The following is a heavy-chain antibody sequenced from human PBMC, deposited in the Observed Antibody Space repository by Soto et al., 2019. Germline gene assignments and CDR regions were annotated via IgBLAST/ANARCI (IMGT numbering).Heavy chain of an antibody. D-gene: IGHD2-8*01. V-gene: IGHV1-18*04. CDR1: GYRFTSYG. J-gene: IGHJ5*02. CDR3: VRVTVYNTYFDP. CDR2: ISGKDGKI. Sequence: GASVKVSCKASGYRFTSYGLTWVRQAPGQGLEWMGWISGKDGKIDYAQKSQDRVTMTTDTSTDTAYMELKNLRSDDTALYYCVRVTVYNTYFDPWGQGTLVTVSS.